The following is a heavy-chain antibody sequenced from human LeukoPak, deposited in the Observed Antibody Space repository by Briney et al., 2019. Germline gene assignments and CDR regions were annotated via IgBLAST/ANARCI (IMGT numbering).Heavy chain of an antibody. Sequence: GASVKVSCKASGYTFTGYYMHWVRQAPGQGLEWMGWINPNSGGTNYAQKFQGRVTMTRDTSISTAYMELRSLRSDDTAVYYCARWFCSSTSCYDWYFDLWGRGTLVTVSS. CDR2: INPNSGGT. CDR1: GYTFTGYY. D-gene: IGHD2-2*01. CDR3: ARWFCSSTSCYDWYFDL. V-gene: IGHV1-2*02. J-gene: IGHJ2*01.